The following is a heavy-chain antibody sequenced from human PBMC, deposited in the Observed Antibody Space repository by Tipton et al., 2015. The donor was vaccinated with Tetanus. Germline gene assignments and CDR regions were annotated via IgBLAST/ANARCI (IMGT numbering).Heavy chain of an antibody. Sequence: TLSLTCTVSGDFITSTSYYWGWIRQAPGKGLEWIGAVENGGTAYYNPSLRSRITLSQDTSKNQFSLKLNSVTAADTAVYYCARGVDRAKAGTDWGQGTLVTVSS. CDR2: VENGGTA. D-gene: IGHD5-18*01. V-gene: IGHV4-39*07. J-gene: IGHJ4*02. CDR3: ARGVDRAKAGTD. CDR1: GDFITSTSYY.